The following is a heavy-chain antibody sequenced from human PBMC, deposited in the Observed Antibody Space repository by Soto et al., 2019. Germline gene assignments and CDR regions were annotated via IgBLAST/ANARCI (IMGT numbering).Heavy chain of an antibody. CDR3: AKWRAYCGGDCFYYGMDV. CDR1: GFTFSSYA. CDR2: ISGSGGST. J-gene: IGHJ6*02. V-gene: IGHV3-23*01. D-gene: IGHD2-21*01. Sequence: EVQLLESGGGLVQPGGSLRLSCAASGFTFSSYAMSWVRQAPGKGLEWVSAISGSGGSTYYADSVKGRFTISRDNSKSTLYMKMKSLRAEDTAVYYCAKWRAYCGGDCFYYGMDVWGQGTTVTVSS.